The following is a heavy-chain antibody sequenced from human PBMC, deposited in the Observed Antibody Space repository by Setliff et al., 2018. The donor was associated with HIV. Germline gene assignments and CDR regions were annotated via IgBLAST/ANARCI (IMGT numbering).Heavy chain of an antibody. CDR1: NGSFGTYY. J-gene: IGHJ4*01. Sequence: KTLSLTCTVSNGSFGTYYWSWIRQPPGKGLQWIGYIYPTGSTNYNPSLRSRVTISLDTSKNQFSLILTSLTAADTATYFCARTSYLWGSYRFSPFDSWGHGTLVTVSS. CDR3: ARTSYLWGSYRFSPFDS. CDR2: IYPTGST. D-gene: IGHD3-16*02. V-gene: IGHV4-4*08.